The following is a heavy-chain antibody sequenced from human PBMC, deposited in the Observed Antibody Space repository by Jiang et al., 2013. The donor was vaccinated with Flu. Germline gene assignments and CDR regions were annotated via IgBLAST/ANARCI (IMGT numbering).Heavy chain of an antibody. CDR3: TRVGVVVVAATSFNYYYGMDV. V-gene: IGHV3-49*04. CDR1: GFTFGDYA. D-gene: IGHD2-15*01. J-gene: IGHJ6*04. Sequence: VQLLESGGGLVQPGRSLRLSCTASGFTFGDYAMSWVRQAPGKGLEWVGFIRSKAYGGTTEYAASVKGRFTISRDDSKSIAYLQMNSLKTEDTAVYYCTRVGVVVVAATSFNYYYGMDVWGKGTTVTVSS. CDR2: IRSKAYGGTT.